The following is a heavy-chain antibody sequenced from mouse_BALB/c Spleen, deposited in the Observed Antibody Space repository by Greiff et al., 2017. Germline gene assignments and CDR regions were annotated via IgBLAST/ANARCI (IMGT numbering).Heavy chain of an antibody. CDR2: IWGDGST. CDR3: ARGGKKKFRLDHYFDY. J-gene: IGHJ2*01. D-gene: IGHD2-4*01. CDR1: GFSLTGYG. V-gene: IGHV2-6-7*01. Sequence: VKLMESGPGLVAPSQSLSITCTVSGFSLTGYGVNWVRQPPGKGLEWLGMIWGDGSTDYNSALKSRLSISKDNSKSQVFLKMNSLQTDDTARYYCARGGKKKFRLDHYFDYWGQGTTLTVSS.